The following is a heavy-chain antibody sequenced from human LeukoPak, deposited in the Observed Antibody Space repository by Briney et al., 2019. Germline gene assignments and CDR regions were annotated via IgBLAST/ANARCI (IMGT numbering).Heavy chain of an antibody. Sequence: ASVKVSCKASGYTFTSYDINWVPQATGQGLECRGSMNPNSGNTGYAQTFQGRVTITRNTSISTAYMELSSLRSEDTAVYYCAETVSTRVAGAFDIWGQGTMVTVSS. CDR3: AETVSTRVAGAFDI. J-gene: IGHJ3*02. CDR1: GYTFTSYD. D-gene: IGHD6-19*01. V-gene: IGHV1-8*03. CDR2: MNPNSGNT.